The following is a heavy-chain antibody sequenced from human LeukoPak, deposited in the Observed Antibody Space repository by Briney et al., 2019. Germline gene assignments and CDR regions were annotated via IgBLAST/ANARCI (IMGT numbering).Heavy chain of an antibody. CDR1: CVSVSTSH. D-gene: IGHD2/OR15-2a*01. CDR3: SEGYFEPFDH. CDR2: LSYTGKI. Sequence: SETLSLTCNVSCVSVSTSHWNWIRQRPGKGLEWIGCLSYTGKIDYNPSLKSRVSISLGSSNNHFSLKLTSVTAADTAVYYCSEGYFEPFDHWGQGILVTVSS. J-gene: IGHJ4*02. V-gene: IGHV4-59*02.